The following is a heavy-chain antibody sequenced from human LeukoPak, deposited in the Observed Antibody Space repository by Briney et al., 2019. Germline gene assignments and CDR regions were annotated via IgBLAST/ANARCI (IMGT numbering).Heavy chain of an antibody. Sequence: GGSLRLSXAASGFSLGEYAMSWVRQAPGKGPEWVSAISGSSTYYSDSVKGRFTISRDTSKTTVYLQMNVLGEDDTALYYCVKGPQVGDGYHPDYWGQGTLVTVS. V-gene: IGHV3-23*05. CDR1: GFSLGEYA. CDR2: ISGSST. D-gene: IGHD5-18*01. J-gene: IGHJ4*02. CDR3: VKGPQVGDGYHPDY.